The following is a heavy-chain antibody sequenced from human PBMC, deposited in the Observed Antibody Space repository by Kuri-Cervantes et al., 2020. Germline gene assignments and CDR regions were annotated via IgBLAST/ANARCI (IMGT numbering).Heavy chain of an antibody. CDR2: IYSGGST. CDR3: ARASAAVGMSSHFDY. Sequence: GSLRLSCAVYGGSFSGYYWSWIRQPAGKGLEWIGRIYSGGSTNYNPSLKSRVTISVDKSKNQFSLKLTSVTAADTAVYYCARASAAVGMSSHFDYWGQGTLVTVSS. CDR1: GGSFSGYY. J-gene: IGHJ4*02. V-gene: IGHV4-59*10. D-gene: IGHD6-13*01.